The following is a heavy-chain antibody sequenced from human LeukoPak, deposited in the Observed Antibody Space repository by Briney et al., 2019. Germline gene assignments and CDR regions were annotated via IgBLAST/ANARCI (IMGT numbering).Heavy chain of an antibody. CDR2: NIPIFGTA. CDR1: GGTFSSYA. J-gene: IGHJ4*02. V-gene: IGHV1-69*05. CDR3: ATYPSTEDYYDSSGYNY. D-gene: IGHD3-22*01. Sequence: ASVKVSCKASGGTFSSYAISWVRQAPGQGLEWMGGNIPIFGTANYAQKFQGRVTITTDESTSTAYMELSSLRSEDTAVYYCATYPSTEDYYDSSGYNYWGQGTLVTVSS.